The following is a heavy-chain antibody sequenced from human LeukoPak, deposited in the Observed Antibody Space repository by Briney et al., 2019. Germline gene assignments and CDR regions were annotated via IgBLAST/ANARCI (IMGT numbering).Heavy chain of an antibody. J-gene: IGHJ6*02. V-gene: IGHV4-59*01. D-gene: IGHD5-18*01. Sequence: PSETLSLTCTVSGGSISSYYWSWIRQPPGKGLEWIGYIYYSGSTNYNPSLKSRVTISVDTSKNQFSLKLSSVTAADTAVYYCARVAYSYGSYGMDVWGQGTTVTVSS. CDR1: GGSISSYY. CDR3: ARVAYSYGSYGMDV. CDR2: IYYSGST.